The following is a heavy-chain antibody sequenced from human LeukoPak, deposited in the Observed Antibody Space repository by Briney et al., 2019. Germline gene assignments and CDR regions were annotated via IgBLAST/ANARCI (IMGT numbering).Heavy chain of an antibody. V-gene: IGHV3-23*01. J-gene: IGHJ4*02. CDR3: AKDPSYYDTSGYYYHVY. CDR1: GFTFSSYA. D-gene: IGHD3-22*01. CDR2: ISGSGGST. Sequence: GGSLRLSCAASGFTFSSYAMSWVRQAPGKGLERVSAISGSGGSTYYADSVKGRFTISRDNSKNTVYLQMDSLRAEDTAVYYCAKDPSYYDTSGYYYHVYWGQGTLVTVSS.